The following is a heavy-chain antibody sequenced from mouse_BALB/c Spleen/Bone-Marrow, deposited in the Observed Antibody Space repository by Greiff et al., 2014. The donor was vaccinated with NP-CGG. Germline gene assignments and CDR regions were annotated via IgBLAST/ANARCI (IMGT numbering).Heavy chain of an antibody. D-gene: IGHD1-2*01. CDR3: ARYYYGFLDY. CDR1: GFSLTSYG. Sequence: VQLQQSGPGLVAPSQSLSITCTVSGFSLTSYGVHWVRQPPGKGLEWLGVIWAGGSTNYNSAPMSRLSISKDNSKSQVSLKMNSLQTDDTAMYYCARYYYGFLDYWGQGTTLTVSS. CDR2: IWAGGST. J-gene: IGHJ2*01. V-gene: IGHV2-9*02.